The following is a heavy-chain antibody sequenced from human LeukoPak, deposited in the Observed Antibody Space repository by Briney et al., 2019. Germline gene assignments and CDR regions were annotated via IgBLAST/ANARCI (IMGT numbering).Heavy chain of an antibody. J-gene: IGHJ4*02. CDR1: GFTFSSYA. Sequence: GGSLRLSCAASGFTFSSYAMSWVRQAPGKGLEWVSAISGSGGSTYYADSVKGRFTISRDNPKNTLYLQMNSLRAEDTAVYYCAKTDSANFDWLLYFDYWGQGTLVTVSS. D-gene: IGHD3-9*01. V-gene: IGHV3-23*01. CDR2: ISGSGGST. CDR3: AKTDSANFDWLLYFDY.